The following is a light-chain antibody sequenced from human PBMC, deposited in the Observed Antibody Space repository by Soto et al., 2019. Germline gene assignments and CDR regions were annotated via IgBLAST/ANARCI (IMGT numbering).Light chain of an antibody. CDR2: WAS. Sequence: DIVMTQSPDSLPVSLGERATINCKSSQSLLYSSNNKNYLAWYQQKPGQPPKLLIYWASTRESGVPDRFRGSGSGTDFTLTIDSLQAEDVAVYYCQQYYSTPITFGQGTRLEIK. CDR3: QQYYSTPIT. CDR1: QSLLYSSNNKNY. V-gene: IGKV4-1*01. J-gene: IGKJ5*01.